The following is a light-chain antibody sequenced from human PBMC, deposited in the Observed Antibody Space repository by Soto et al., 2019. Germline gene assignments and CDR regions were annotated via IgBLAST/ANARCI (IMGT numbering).Light chain of an antibody. J-gene: IGLJ2*01. Sequence: QSALTQPPSASGSPGQSVTISCTGSSSDVGGYNYVSWYQQHPGKAPKLMIYEVSKRPSGVPDRLSGSKSGNTASLTVSELQAQDEVDYYCSSYGGSNTEVFGGGTKLTVL. V-gene: IGLV2-8*01. CDR1: SSDVGGYNY. CDR3: SSYGGSNTEV. CDR2: EVS.